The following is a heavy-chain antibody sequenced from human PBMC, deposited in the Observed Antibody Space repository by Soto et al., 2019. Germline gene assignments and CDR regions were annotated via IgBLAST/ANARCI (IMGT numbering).Heavy chain of an antibody. CDR3: ARDRLDCSTTSCYIPFDY. Sequence: GGSLRLSCAASRFTFSNYGMHWVRQAPGKGLEWVAVIWYDGSKKYYADSVKGRFTISRGNSKNTLYLQMSSLRAEDTAVYYCARDRLDCSTTSCYIPFDYWGQGTLVTVSS. V-gene: IGHV3-33*01. CDR1: RFTFSNYG. CDR2: IWYDGSKK. J-gene: IGHJ4*02. D-gene: IGHD2-2*02.